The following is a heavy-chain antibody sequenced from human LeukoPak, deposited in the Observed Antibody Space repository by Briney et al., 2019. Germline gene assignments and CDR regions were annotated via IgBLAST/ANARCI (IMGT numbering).Heavy chain of an antibody. J-gene: IGHJ4*02. CDR2: ISSSSSYI. Sequence: GGSLRLSCAASGFTFSSYSMNWVRQAPGKGLEWVSSISSSSSYIYYADSVKGRFTISRDNAKNSLYLQMNSLRAEDTAVYYCAGVTRVLGFRVVDYFDYWGQGTLVTVSS. V-gene: IGHV3-21*01. CDR3: AGVTRVLGFRVVDYFDY. CDR1: GFTFSSYS. D-gene: IGHD3-3*01.